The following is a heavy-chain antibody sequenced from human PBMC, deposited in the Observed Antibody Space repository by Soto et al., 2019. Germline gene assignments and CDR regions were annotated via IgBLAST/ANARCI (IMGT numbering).Heavy chain of an antibody. Sequence: QVQLVESGGGVVQPGRSLRLSCAASGFTFSSYGMHWVRQAPGKGLEWVAVISYDGSNKYYADSVKGRFTISRDNSKNTLYLQMNSLRAEDTAVYYCAKIPVTGTTRVVDYWGQGTLVTVAS. D-gene: IGHD1-20*01. V-gene: IGHV3-30*18. CDR1: GFTFSSYG. CDR2: ISYDGSNK. J-gene: IGHJ4*02. CDR3: AKIPVTGTTRVVDY.